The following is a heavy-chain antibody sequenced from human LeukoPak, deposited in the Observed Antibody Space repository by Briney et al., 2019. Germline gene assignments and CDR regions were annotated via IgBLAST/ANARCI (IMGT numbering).Heavy chain of an antibody. Sequence: GGSLRLSCAASGFTFSSYAMSWVRQAPGKGLEWVSAISGSGGSTYYADSVKGRFTISRDNSKNTLYLQMNSLRAEDTAVYYCASLVDFWSGSRRTNWFDPWGQGTLVTVSS. CDR2: ISGSGGST. D-gene: IGHD3-3*01. V-gene: IGHV3-23*01. CDR1: GFTFSSYA. J-gene: IGHJ5*02. CDR3: ASLVDFWSGSRRTNWFDP.